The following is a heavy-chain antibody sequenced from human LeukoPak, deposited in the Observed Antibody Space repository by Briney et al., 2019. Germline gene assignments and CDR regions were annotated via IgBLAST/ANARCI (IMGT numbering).Heavy chain of an antibody. Sequence: PSETLSLTCTVSGNSINSGFYWGWIRQPPGKGLEWIGSIYHSGSTYYNPSLKSRVTISVDTSKNQFSLKLSSVTAADTAVYYCARVFRGSSSSGVMDVWGKGTTVTVSS. V-gene: IGHV4-38-2*02. D-gene: IGHD6-6*01. CDR3: ARVFRGSSSSGVMDV. CDR1: GNSINSGFY. J-gene: IGHJ6*03. CDR2: IYHSGST.